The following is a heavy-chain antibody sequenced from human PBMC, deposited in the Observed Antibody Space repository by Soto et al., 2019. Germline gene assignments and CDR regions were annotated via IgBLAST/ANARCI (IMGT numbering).Heavy chain of an antibody. CDR1: GDSYSISTFS. Sequence: TLSLTCTLSGDSYSISTFSWSWIRQPPGKALQWIGFIYQSGVTSYNPSLASRVSISLDRSNNQCSLKLKSVTAADTAVYFCAGMPYTSGLRFDPWGPGTLVTVSS. CDR2: IYQSGVT. CDR3: AGMPYTSGLRFDP. D-gene: IGHD6-19*01. J-gene: IGHJ5*02. V-gene: IGHV4-30-2*01.